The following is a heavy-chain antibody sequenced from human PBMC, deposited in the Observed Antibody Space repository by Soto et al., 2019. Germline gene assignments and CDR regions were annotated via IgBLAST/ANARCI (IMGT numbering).Heavy chain of an antibody. Sequence: PSETLSLTCTVSGGSISGHYWSWIRQPPGKGLEWIGYIYHSGSTNYNSSLKSRVTISVDTSKNQFSLKLNSVIAADTAVYYCARVPSTFDYYYAMDVWGQGTTVTVSS. V-gene: IGHV4-59*11. CDR2: IYHSGST. CDR3: ARVPSTFDYYYAMDV. CDR1: GGSISGHY. D-gene: IGHD3-16*01. J-gene: IGHJ6*02.